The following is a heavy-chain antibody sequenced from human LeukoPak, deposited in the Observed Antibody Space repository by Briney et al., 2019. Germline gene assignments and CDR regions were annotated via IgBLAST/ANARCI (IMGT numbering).Heavy chain of an antibody. Sequence: SETLSLTCTVSGGSISSRSYYWGWIRQSPGKGLEWIGSIYYSGSTYYNPSLKSRVSISVDTSKNQFSLKLSSVTAAGTAVYYCARGNGFGGYYYYYMDVWGKGTTVTVSS. CDR1: GGSISSRSYY. CDR2: IYYSGST. D-gene: IGHD2-2*03. CDR3: ARGNGFGGYYYYYMDV. J-gene: IGHJ6*03. V-gene: IGHV4-39*07.